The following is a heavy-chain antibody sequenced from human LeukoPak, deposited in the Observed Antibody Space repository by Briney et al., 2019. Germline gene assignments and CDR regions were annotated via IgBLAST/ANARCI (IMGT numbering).Heavy chain of an antibody. Sequence: GGSLRLSCAASGFTFSDYAMHWVRQAPGKGLEWVAVISKDGSDKYYPGSVRGRFTISRDNAKNSLYLQMSSLRAEDTALYYCAKDKAVSWMAYYFDYWGQGTLVTVSS. CDR1: GFTFSDYA. CDR2: ISKDGSDK. D-gene: IGHD5-24*01. V-gene: IGHV3-30-3*01. CDR3: AKDKAVSWMAYYFDY. J-gene: IGHJ4*02.